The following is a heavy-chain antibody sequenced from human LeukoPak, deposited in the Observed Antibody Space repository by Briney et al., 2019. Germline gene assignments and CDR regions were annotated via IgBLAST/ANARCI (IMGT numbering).Heavy chain of an antibody. CDR3: ARGITMIRSIRTYNWFDP. CDR2: MNPNSGNT. CDR1: GYTFTSYD. J-gene: IGHJ5*02. D-gene: IGHD3-22*01. V-gene: IGHV1-8*03. Sequence: GASVKVSCKASGYTFTSYDINWVRQATGQGLEWMGWMNPNSGNTGYAQKFQGRVTITRNTSISTAYMELSSLRSEDTAVYYCARGITMIRSIRTYNWFDPWGQGTLVTVSS.